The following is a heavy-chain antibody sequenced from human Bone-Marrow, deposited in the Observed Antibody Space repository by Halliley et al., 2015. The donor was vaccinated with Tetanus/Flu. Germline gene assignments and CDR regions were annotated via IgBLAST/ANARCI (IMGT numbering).Heavy chain of an antibody. CDR1: GQYISASTYY. CDR3: ARHGTLHRLTMFGVALPPGGLDV. CDR2: IYYSGTP. J-gene: IGHJ6*02. Sequence: TLSLTCTVSGQYISASTYYWGWIRQPPGKGLEWIANIYYSGTPYYNPSLRSRLTISLDTSKNQFTLRLKSVTAADTATYYCARHGTLHRLTMFGVALPPGGLDVWGRGTTVTVS. D-gene: IGHD3-3*01. V-gene: IGHV4-39*01.